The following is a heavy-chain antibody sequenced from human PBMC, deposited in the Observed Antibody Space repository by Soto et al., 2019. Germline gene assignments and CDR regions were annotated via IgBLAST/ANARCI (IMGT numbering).Heavy chain of an antibody. Sequence: SETLSLTCTVSGGSISSYYWGWIRQPPGKGLEWIGRIYYSGSTNYNPSLKSRVTISVDTSKNQFSLKLSSVTASDTAVYYWARDVARGGNFDYWGQGTLVTVSS. D-gene: IGHD3-16*01. CDR2: IYYSGST. J-gene: IGHJ4*02. CDR1: GGSISSYY. CDR3: ARDVARGGNFDY. V-gene: IGHV4-59*12.